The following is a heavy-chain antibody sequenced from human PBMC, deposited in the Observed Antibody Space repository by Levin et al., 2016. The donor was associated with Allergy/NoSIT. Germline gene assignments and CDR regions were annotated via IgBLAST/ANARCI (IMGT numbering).Heavy chain of an antibody. Sequence: VRQMPGKGLEWMGWINTNTGNPTYAQGFTGRFVFSLDTSVSTAYLQISSLKAEDTAVYYCARGSRVAVAGAWGQGTLVTVSS. CDR3: ARGSRVAVAGA. J-gene: IGHJ5*02. D-gene: IGHD6-19*01. CDR2: INTNTGNP. V-gene: IGHV7-4-1*02.